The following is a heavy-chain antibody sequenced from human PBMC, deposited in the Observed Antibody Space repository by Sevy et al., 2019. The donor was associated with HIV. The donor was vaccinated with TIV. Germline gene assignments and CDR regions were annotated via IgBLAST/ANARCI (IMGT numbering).Heavy chain of an antibody. CDR1: GFTFSDSW. Sequence: GESLKISCVASGFTFSDSWMTWVRQAPGKGLERIAFINEDGSRLGYVDSVRGRFTISRGNTKNSLYLQMNSLRAEDTAVYFCARDRAYSALDYWGQGTLVTVSS. D-gene: IGHD5-18*01. CDR2: INEDGSRL. V-gene: IGHV3-7*01. J-gene: IGHJ4*02. CDR3: ARDRAYSALDY.